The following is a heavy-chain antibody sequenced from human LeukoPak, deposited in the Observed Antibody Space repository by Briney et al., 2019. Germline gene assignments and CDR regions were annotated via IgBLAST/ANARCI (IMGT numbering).Heavy chain of an antibody. D-gene: IGHD6-13*01. J-gene: IGHJ4*02. Sequence: PGGSLRLSCAASGFTFSSYAMHWVRQAPGKGLEWVAVISYDGSNKYYADSVKGRFTISRDNSKNTLYLQMNSLRAEDTAAYYCARVGNRIAAAGISDYWGQGTLVTVSS. CDR2: ISYDGSNK. CDR1: GFTFSSYA. CDR3: ARVGNRIAAAGISDY. V-gene: IGHV3-30-3*01.